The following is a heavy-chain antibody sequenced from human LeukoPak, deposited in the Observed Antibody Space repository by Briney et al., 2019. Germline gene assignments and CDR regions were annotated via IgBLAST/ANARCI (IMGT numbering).Heavy chain of an antibody. CDR2: MNPNSGNT. V-gene: IGHV1-8*01. CDR3: ARGLRSSSWRAFDI. J-gene: IGHJ3*02. Sequence: ASVKVSCKASGYTFTNYDINWVRQATGQGLEWMGWMNPNSGNTGYAQKFQGRVTMTRNTSISTAYMELSSLRSEDTAVYYCARGLRSSSWRAFDIWGQGTMVTVSS. D-gene: IGHD6-13*01. CDR1: GYTFTNYD.